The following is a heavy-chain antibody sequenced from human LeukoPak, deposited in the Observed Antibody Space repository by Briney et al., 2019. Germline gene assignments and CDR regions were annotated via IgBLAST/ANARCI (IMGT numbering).Heavy chain of an antibody. D-gene: IGHD1-26*01. CDR3: ARGPVGAGTFDY. CDR2: IIPILGIA. V-gene: IGHV1-69*04. J-gene: IGHJ4*02. Sequence: SVKVSCKASGGTFSSYAISWVRQAPGQGLEWMGRIIPILGIANYAQKFQGRVTITADKSTSTAYMELSSLRSEDTAVYHCARGPVGAGTFDYWGQGTLVTVSS. CDR1: GGTFSSYA.